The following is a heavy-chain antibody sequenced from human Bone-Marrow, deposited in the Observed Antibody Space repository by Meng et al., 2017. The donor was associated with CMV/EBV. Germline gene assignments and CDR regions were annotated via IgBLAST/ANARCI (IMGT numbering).Heavy chain of an antibody. Sequence: SCAASGFTFSSYSMNWVRQAPGKGLEWVSSISSSSSYIYYADSVKGRFTISRDNAKNSLYLQMNSLRAEDTAVYYCARGGSKDYFDYWGQGTLVTLSS. V-gene: IGHV3-21*01. D-gene: IGHD2-2*01. CDR2: ISSSSSYI. CDR1: GFTFSSYS. J-gene: IGHJ4*02. CDR3: ARGGSKDYFDY.